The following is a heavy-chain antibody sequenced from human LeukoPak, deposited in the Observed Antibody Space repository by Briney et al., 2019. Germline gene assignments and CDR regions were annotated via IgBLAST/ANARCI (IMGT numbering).Heavy chain of an antibody. CDR1: GYTFTDFY. Sequence: ASVKVSCKASGYTFTDFYIHWMRQAPGQGLEWMGGIIPIFGTANYAQKFQGRVTITADESTSTAYMELSSLRSDDTAVYYCARDRNHRYNWNNWFNPWGQGTLVTVSS. CDR2: IIPIFGTA. CDR3: ARDRNHRYNWNNWFNP. D-gene: IGHD1-20*01. J-gene: IGHJ5*02. V-gene: IGHV1-69*13.